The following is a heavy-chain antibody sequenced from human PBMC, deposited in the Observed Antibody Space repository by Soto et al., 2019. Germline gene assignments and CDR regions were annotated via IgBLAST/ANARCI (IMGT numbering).Heavy chain of an antibody. V-gene: IGHV3-30*02. CDR3: AISTVVTLEDAFDI. CDR2: IWYDGSNK. CDR1: GFTFSSYG. J-gene: IGHJ3*02. Sequence: GGSLRLSCAASGFTFSSYGMHWVRQAPGKGLEWVAVIWYDGSNKYYADSVKGRFTISRDNSKNTLYLQMNSLRSEDTAVYYCAISTVVTLEDAFDIWGQGTMVTVSS. D-gene: IGHD2-15*01.